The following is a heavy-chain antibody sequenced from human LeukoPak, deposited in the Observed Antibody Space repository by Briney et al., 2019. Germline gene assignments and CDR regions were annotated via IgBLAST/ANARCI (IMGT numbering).Heavy chain of an antibody. V-gene: IGHV1-69*06. CDR3: ARDTAGYSSSWSIDY. J-gene: IGHJ4*02. CDR2: IIPIFGTA. Sequence: ASVKVSCKASGGTFSSYAISWVRQAPGQGLEWMGGIIPIFGTANYAQKFQGRVTITADKSTSTAYMELSSLRSEDTAVYYCARDTAGYSSSWSIDYWDQGTLVTVSS. D-gene: IGHD6-13*01. CDR1: GGTFSSYA.